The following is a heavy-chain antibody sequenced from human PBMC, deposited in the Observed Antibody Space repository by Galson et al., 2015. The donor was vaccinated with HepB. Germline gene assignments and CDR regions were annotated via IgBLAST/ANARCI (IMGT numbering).Heavy chain of an antibody. D-gene: IGHD2-2*01. CDR1: GYTFTGYY. Sequence: SCKASGYTFTGYYMHWVRQAPGQGLEWMGWINPNSGGTNYAQEFQGRVTMTRDTSISTAYMELSRLRSDDTAVYYCARGSRYCSSTSCYPFDYWGQGTLVTVSS. CDR2: INPNSGGT. V-gene: IGHV1-2*02. J-gene: IGHJ4*02. CDR3: ARGSRYCSSTSCYPFDY.